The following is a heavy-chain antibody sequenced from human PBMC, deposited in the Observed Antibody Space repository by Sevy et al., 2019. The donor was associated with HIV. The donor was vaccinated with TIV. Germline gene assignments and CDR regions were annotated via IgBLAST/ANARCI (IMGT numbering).Heavy chain of an antibody. J-gene: IGHJ5*02. V-gene: IGHV1-69*13. D-gene: IGHD3-22*01. CDR1: GGTFSSYA. CDR2: IIPIFGTA. Sequence: ASVKVSCKASGGTFSSYAISWVRQAPGQGLEWMGGIIPIFGTANYAQKFQGRVTITADESTSTAYMELSSLRSEDTAVYYCARDSQYYDSSGYTGLFDPWGQGTLVTVSS. CDR3: ARDSQYYDSSGYTGLFDP.